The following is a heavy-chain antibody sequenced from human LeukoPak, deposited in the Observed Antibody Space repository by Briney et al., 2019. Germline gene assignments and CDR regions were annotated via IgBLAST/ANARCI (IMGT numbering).Heavy chain of an antibody. Sequence: ASVKVSCKVSGYTLTELSMHWVRQAPGKGLEWMGGFDPEDGETIYAQKFQGRVTMTEDTSTDTAYMELSSLRSEDTAVYYCATGTGGGKWYYDFWSAKIDAFDIWGQGTMVTVSS. V-gene: IGHV1-24*01. J-gene: IGHJ3*02. CDR1: GYTLTELS. CDR2: FDPEDGET. D-gene: IGHD3-3*01. CDR3: ATGTGGGKWYYDFWSAKIDAFDI.